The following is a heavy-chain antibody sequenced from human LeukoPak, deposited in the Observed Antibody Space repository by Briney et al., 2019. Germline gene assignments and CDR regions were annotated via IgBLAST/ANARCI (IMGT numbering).Heavy chain of an antibody. J-gene: IGHJ4*02. CDR3: ARDKHYYDSSNYV. Sequence: GGSLRLSCAASGFTFNDYGMSWVRQGPGKGLEWVSGINWNGGTTGYADSVRGRFTISRDNAKNSLYLQMNSLRAEDTALYYCARDKHYYDSSNYVWGQGTLVTASS. CDR1: GFTFNDYG. D-gene: IGHD3-22*01. V-gene: IGHV3-20*04. CDR2: INWNGGTT.